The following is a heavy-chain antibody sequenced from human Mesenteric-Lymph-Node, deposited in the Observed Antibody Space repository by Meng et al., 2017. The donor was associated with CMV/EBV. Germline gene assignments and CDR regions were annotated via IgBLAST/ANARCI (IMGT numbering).Heavy chain of an antibody. CDR3: ARGKRYYDFWSGYSHFDY. J-gene: IGHJ4*02. Sequence: ASVKVSCKASGYTFTGYYMHWVRQAPGQGLEWMGWINPNSGGTNYAQKFQGRVTMTRDTSISTAYMELSRLRSDDTAVYYCARGKRYYDFWSGYSHFDYWGQGTLVTVS. CDR2: INPNSGGT. D-gene: IGHD3-3*01. CDR1: GYTFTGYY. V-gene: IGHV1-2*02.